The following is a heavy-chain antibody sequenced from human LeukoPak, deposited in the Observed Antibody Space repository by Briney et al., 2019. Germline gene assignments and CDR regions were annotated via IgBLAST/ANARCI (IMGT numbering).Heavy chain of an antibody. D-gene: IGHD6-13*01. Sequence: PGGSLRLSCAASGFTFSSYWMHWVRQAPGKGLEWVAVISYDGSNKYYADSVKGRFTISRDNSKNTLYLQMNSLRAEDTAVYYCARGDVRPAAGSIDYWGQGTLVTASS. J-gene: IGHJ4*02. V-gene: IGHV3-30-3*01. CDR1: GFTFSSYW. CDR3: ARGDVRPAAGSIDY. CDR2: ISYDGSNK.